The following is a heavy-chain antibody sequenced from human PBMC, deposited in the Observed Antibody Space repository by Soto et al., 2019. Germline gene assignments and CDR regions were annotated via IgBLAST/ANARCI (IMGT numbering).Heavy chain of an antibody. J-gene: IGHJ6*04. CDR2: IAHSGNT. D-gene: IGHD5-12*01. CDR1: GGSFRDYF. Sequence: QVQLQQWGAGLLKPSETLSLTCAVSGGSFRDYFWSWIRQPQSTGLEWIGEIAHSGNTSYNPALKSGVTIAVDTAKNVFFLNMSSVTAADTAVYFCARGLQRRFGGYKGLGYHGMDVWGEGTTVTVSS. V-gene: IGHV4-34*01. CDR3: ARGLQRRFGGYKGLGYHGMDV.